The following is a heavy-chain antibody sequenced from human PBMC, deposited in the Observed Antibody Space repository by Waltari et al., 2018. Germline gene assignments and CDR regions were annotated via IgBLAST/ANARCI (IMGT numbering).Heavy chain of an antibody. CDR1: GGTFSSYA. CDR3: ARGACGGDCSFDY. Sequence: QVQLVQSGAEVKKPGSSVKVSCKASGGTFSSYAISWVRQAPGQGLEWMGVIIPILGIANYAQKFQGRVTITADKSTSTAYMELSSLRSEDTAVYYCARGACGGDCSFDYWGQGTLVTVSS. J-gene: IGHJ4*02. CDR2: IIPILGIA. V-gene: IGHV1-69*10. D-gene: IGHD2-21*01.